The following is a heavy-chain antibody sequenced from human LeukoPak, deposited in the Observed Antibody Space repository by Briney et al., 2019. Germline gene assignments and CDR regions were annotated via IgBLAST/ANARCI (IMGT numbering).Heavy chain of an antibody. CDR3: ARDVARISIAARLPGS. V-gene: IGHV1-2*02. CDR1: GYTFTGYY. Sequence: GASVKVSCKASGYTFTGYYMHWVRQAPGQGLEWMGWINPNSGGTNYAQKFQGRVAMTRDTSISTAYMELSRLRSDDTAVYYCARDVARISIAARLPGSWGQGTLVTVSS. J-gene: IGHJ4*02. D-gene: IGHD6-6*01. CDR2: INPNSGGT.